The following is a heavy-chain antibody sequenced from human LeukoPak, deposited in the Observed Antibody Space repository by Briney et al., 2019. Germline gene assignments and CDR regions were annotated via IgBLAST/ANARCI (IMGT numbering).Heavy chain of an antibody. J-gene: IGHJ6*02. CDR1: GFTFSSYW. D-gene: IGHD6-13*01. CDR2: ISGSGGST. CDR3: AKVPTQQLVDYYYYYGMDV. Sequence: GGSLRLSCAASGFTFSSYWMNWVRQAPGKGLEWVSAISGSGGSTYYADSVKGRFTISRDNSKNTLYLQMNSLRAEDTAVYYCAKVPTQQLVDYYYYYGMDVWGQGTTVTVSS. V-gene: IGHV3-23*01.